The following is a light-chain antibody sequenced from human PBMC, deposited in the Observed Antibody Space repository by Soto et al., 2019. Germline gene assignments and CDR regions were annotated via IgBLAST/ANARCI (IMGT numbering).Light chain of an antibody. CDR3: QQRDSWPIT. J-gene: IGKJ5*01. V-gene: IGKV3-11*01. CDR2: GAS. Sequence: ILLTQSPASLSLSPGERATLSCRASQSVDSYLVWYQQKPGQAPRLLIFGASNRATGIPARFSGSGSGTDFTLTINSLEPDDFAVYYCQQRDSWPITFGQGTRLEIK. CDR1: QSVDSY.